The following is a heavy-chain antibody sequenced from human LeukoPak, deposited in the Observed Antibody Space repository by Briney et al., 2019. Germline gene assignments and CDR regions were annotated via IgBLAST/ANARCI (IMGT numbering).Heavy chain of an antibody. Sequence: ASVKVSCKASGYTFTSYAMNWVRQAPGQGLEWMGWINTNTGNPTYAQGFTGRFVFSLDTSVSTAYLQTSSLKAEDTAVYYCARGCSGGSCYSFDYWGQGTLVTVSS. J-gene: IGHJ4*02. CDR1: GYTFTSYA. CDR3: ARGCSGGSCYSFDY. V-gene: IGHV7-4-1*02. D-gene: IGHD2-15*01. CDR2: INTNTGNP.